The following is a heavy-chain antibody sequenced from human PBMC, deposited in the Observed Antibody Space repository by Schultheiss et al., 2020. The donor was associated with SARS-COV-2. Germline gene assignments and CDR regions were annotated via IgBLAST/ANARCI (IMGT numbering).Heavy chain of an antibody. J-gene: IGHJ6*03. Sequence: SQTLSLTCTVSGGSISSGSYYWSWIRQPAGKGLEWIGSIYHSGSTYYNPSLKSRVTISVDTSKNQFSLKLSSVTAADTAVYYCARDSGDRYYYYMDVWGKGTTVTVSS. D-gene: IGHD3-10*01. CDR2: IYHSGST. V-gene: IGHV4-61*10. CDR1: GGSISSGSYY. CDR3: ARDSGDRYYYYMDV.